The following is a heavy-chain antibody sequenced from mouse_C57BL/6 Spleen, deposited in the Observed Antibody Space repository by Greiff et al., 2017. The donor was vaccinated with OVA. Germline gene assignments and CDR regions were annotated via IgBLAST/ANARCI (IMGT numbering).Heavy chain of an antibody. V-gene: IGHV5-16*01. CDR3: ARSMGGYDEDYAMDY. J-gene: IGHJ4*01. D-gene: IGHD2-2*01. Sequence: EVKVVESEGGLVQPGRSMKLSCTASGFTFSDYYMAWVRQVPEKGLEWVANINYDGSSTYYLDSLKSRFIISRDNAKNILYLQMSSLKSEDTATYYCARSMGGYDEDYAMDYWGQGTSVTVSS. CDR1: GFTFSDYY. CDR2: INYDGSST.